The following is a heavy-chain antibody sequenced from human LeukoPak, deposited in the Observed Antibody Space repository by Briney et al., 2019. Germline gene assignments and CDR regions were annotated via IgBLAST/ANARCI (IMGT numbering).Heavy chain of an antibody. CDR1: GGTFSSYA. CDR3: ARGGGTLGDHYAFDI. Sequence: SVKVSCKASGGTFSSYAISWVRQAPGQGLEWMGGVIPIFGTANYAQKFQGRVTITADESTSTAYMELSSLRSEDTAVYYCARGGGTLGDHYAFDIWGQGTMVTVSS. CDR2: VIPIFGTA. V-gene: IGHV1-69*01. D-gene: IGHD2-21*02. J-gene: IGHJ3*02.